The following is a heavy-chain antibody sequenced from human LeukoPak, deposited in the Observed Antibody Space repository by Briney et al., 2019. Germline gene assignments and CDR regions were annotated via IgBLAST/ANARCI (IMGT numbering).Heavy chain of an antibody. CDR1: GFTFSNYA. CDR2: LSGSGGST. CDR3: AKVDSGIVATGSPYFDY. Sequence: PVGSLRLSCAASGFTFSNYAMSWVRQAPGKGLEWVSSLSGSGGSTYHADSVKGRFTISRDNSKNTLYLQMNSLRAEDTAVYYCAKVDSGIVATGSPYFDYWGQGTLVTFSS. J-gene: IGHJ4*02. V-gene: IGHV3-23*01. D-gene: IGHD6-13*01.